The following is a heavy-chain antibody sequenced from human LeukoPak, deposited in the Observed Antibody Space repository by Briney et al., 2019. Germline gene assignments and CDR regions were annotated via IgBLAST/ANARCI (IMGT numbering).Heavy chain of an antibody. CDR1: GGTVSIYT. CDR3: AIDWGYDLPSFGY. D-gene: IGHD5-12*01. J-gene: IGHJ4*02. CDR2: IIPILGIA. Sequence: SVKDSCMASGGTVSIYTISWVRQAPGQGVEWMGRIIPILGIANYTQKFQGRDTITADKSTSTAYMELSSLRSEDTAVYYCAIDWGYDLPSFGYWGQGALVTVSS. V-gene: IGHV1-69*04.